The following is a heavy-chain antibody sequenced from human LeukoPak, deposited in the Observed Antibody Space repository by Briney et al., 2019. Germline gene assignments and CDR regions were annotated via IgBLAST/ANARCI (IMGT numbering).Heavy chain of an antibody. CDR1: GVSINSHY. Sequence: KPSEALSLTCTVSGVSINSHYLNWIRQPPGKGLEWIGHIQGSGRTNYNPSLKSRVTISVDTSKNQFSLKLSSVTAADTAVYYCARHLTDSSVCIEYWGQGTLVTVSA. V-gene: IGHV4-59*08. J-gene: IGHJ4*02. CDR3: ARHLTDSSVCIEY. D-gene: IGHD2-8*01. CDR2: IQGSGRT.